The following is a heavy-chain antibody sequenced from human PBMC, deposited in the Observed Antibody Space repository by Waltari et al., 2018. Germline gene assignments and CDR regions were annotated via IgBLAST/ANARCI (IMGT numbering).Heavy chain of an antibody. D-gene: IGHD3-3*01. CDR1: GGSISSGSYY. CDR2: IYTSGST. V-gene: IGHV4-61*02. CDR3: ARQTYYDFWSGSGASFDY. Sequence: QVQLQESGPGLVKPSQTLSLTCTVSGGSISSGSYYWSWIRQPAGKGLEWIGRIYTSGSTNYNPALKSRVTISVDTSKNQFSLKLSSVTAADTAVYYCARQTYYDFWSGSGASFDYWGQGTLVTVSS. J-gene: IGHJ4*02.